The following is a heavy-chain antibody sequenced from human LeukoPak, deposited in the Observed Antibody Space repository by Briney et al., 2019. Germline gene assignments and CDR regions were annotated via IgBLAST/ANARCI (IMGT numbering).Heavy chain of an antibody. Sequence: GGSLRLSCAASGFTFSSYEMNWVRQAPGKGLEWVSYISSSGSTIYYADSVKGRFTISRDNAKDSLYLQMNSPRAEDTAVYYCAELGITMIGGVWGKGTTVTISS. D-gene: IGHD3-10*02. J-gene: IGHJ6*04. CDR3: AELGITMIGGV. CDR1: GFTFSSYE. V-gene: IGHV3-48*03. CDR2: ISSSGSTI.